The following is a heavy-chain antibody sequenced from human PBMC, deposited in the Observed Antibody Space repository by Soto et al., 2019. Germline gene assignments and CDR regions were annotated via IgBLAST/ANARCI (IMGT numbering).Heavy chain of an antibody. V-gene: IGHV3-74*01. CDR3: AKDLRGREDY. J-gene: IGHJ4*02. CDR1: GFTFSNYW. CDR2: INRDGCST. D-gene: IGHD1-26*01. Sequence: EVQLVESGGGLVQPGGSLRLSCEASGFTFSNYWMHWVRQCPGKGLVWVSRINRDGCSTDYAYSVKGRFTISRDNAKNTLYLQMSNLRAEDTAVYYCAKDLRGREDYWGQGTLVTGSS.